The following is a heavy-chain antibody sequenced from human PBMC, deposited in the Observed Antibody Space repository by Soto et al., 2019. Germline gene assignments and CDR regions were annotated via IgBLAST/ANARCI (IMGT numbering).Heavy chain of an antibody. CDR1: GYTFTTFW. Sequence: PGESLKISCPGFGYTFTTFWISWVRQMPGKGLEWMGRIDPRDSYVTYSPSFEGHVTISIDKSISTAYLQWGSLKASDTAMYYCARIYCTTTCDRWFDPWGQGTLVTVS. J-gene: IGHJ5*02. V-gene: IGHV5-10-1*01. CDR3: ARIYCTTTCDRWFDP. D-gene: IGHD2-2*01. CDR2: IDPRDSYV.